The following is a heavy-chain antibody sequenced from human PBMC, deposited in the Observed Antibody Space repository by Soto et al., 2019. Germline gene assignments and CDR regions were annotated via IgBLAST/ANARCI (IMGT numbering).Heavy chain of an antibody. CDR2: IYYSGST. D-gene: IGHD2-21*02. Sequence: PSETLSLTCTVSGGSISSGGYYWSWIRQHPGKGLEWIGYIYYSGSTYYNPSLKSRVTISVDTSKNQFSLKLSSVTAADTAVYYCARGMIGVVTAMYYGMDVWGQGTTVTVSS. V-gene: IGHV4-31*03. CDR1: GGSISSGGYY. CDR3: ARGMIGVVTAMYYGMDV. J-gene: IGHJ6*02.